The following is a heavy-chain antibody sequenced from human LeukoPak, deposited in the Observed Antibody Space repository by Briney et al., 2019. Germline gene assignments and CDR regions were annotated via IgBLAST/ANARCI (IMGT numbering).Heavy chain of an antibody. J-gene: IGHJ5*02. CDR1: GGSFSGYY. V-gene: IGHV4-34*01. D-gene: IGHD2-2*01. Sequence: PSETLSLTCAVYGGSFSGYYWSWIRQPPGKGLEWIGEINHSGSTNYNPSLKSRVTISVDTSKNQFSLKLSSVTAADTAVYYCARSDRYCSSTSCFNWFDPWGQGTLVTVSS. CDR2: INHSGST. CDR3: ARSDRYCSSTSCFNWFDP.